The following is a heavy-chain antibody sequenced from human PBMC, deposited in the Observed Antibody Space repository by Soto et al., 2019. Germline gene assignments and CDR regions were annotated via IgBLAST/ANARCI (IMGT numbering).Heavy chain of an antibody. CDR2: ISYDGSNK. CDR3: ARDRHIVVVTASVDY. Sequence: QVQLVESGGGVVQPGRSLRLSCVASGFTFSSYAMHWVRQAPGKGLEWVAVISYDGSNKYYADSVKGRFTISRDNSKNTLYLQMNSLRAEDTAVYYCARDRHIVVVTASVDYWGQGTLVTVSS. J-gene: IGHJ4*02. D-gene: IGHD2-21*02. CDR1: GFTFSSYA. V-gene: IGHV3-30-3*01.